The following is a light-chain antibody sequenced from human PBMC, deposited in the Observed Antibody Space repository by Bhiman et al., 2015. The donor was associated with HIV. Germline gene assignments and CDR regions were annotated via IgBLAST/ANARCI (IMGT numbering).Light chain of an antibody. Sequence: QSALTQPASVSGSPGQSITISCTGTSSAVGNYNLVSWYQRHPGKAPKLMIYEVTKRPSGVSNRFSGSKSGNTASLTISGLQAEDEADYYCCSYAGSGAFYVFGPGTKVTVL. V-gene: IGLV2-23*02. CDR1: SSAVGNYNL. CDR3: CSYAGSGAFYV. CDR2: EVT. J-gene: IGLJ1*01.